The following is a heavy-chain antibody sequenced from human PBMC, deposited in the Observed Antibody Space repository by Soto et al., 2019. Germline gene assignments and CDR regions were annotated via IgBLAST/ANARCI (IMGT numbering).Heavy chain of an antibody. CDR3: AKGEGDHYDFWSFRGFDP. Sequence: GGSLRLSCAASGFTFSSYAMSWVRQAPGKGLEWVSAISGSGGSTYYADSVKGRFTISRDNSKNTLYLQMNSLRAEDTAVYYCAKGEGDHYDFWSFRGFDPWGQGTLVPVSS. J-gene: IGHJ5*02. CDR1: GFTFSSYA. V-gene: IGHV3-23*01. D-gene: IGHD3-3*01. CDR2: ISGSGGST.